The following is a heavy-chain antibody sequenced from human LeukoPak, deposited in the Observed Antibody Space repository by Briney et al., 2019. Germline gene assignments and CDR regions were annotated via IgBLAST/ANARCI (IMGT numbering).Heavy chain of an antibody. V-gene: IGHV1-2*02. Sequence: ASVKVSCKASGYTFTGYYMHWVRQAPGQGLEWTGWINPNSGGTNYAQKFQGRVTMTRDTSISTAYMELSRLRSDDTAVYYCARDSYSSGWFSDYWGQGTLVTAS. D-gene: IGHD6-19*01. CDR2: INPNSGGT. CDR3: ARDSYSSGWFSDY. J-gene: IGHJ4*02. CDR1: GYTFTGYY.